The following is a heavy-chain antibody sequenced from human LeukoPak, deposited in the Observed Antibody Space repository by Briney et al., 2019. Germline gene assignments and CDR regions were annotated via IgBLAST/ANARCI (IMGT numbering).Heavy chain of an antibody. Sequence: ASVKVSCKVSGYTLSELSMHWVRQAPGKGLEWMGSFDPEDDARIYAQKFEGRVTMTEDTSTDAAYMELSSLRSEDTAIYYCATDWGGGSAYFYDAFDFWGQGTMVTDSS. CDR1: GYTLSELS. D-gene: IGHD2/OR15-2a*01. CDR3: ATDWGGGSAYFYDAFDF. J-gene: IGHJ3*01. CDR2: FDPEDDAR. V-gene: IGHV1-24*01.